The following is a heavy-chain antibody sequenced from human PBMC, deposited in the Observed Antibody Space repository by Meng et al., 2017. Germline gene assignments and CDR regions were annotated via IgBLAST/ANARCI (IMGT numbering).Heavy chain of an antibody. D-gene: IGHD6-13*01. CDR1: GGSISSGGYY. CDR3: ARDGIAAAGTGRSYFQH. CDR2: IYYSGST. Sequence: GRLQESGPGLVTPSQTLSLTCTVSGGSISSGGYYWSWIRQHPGKGLEWIGYIYYSGSTYYNPSLKSRVTISVDTSKNQFSLKLSSVTAADTAVYYCARDGIAAAGTGRSYFQHWGQGTLVTVSS. J-gene: IGHJ1*01. V-gene: IGHV4-31*03.